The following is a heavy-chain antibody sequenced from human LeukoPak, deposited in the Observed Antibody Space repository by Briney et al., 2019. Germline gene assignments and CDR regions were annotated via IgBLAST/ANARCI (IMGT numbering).Heavy chain of an antibody. J-gene: IGHJ5*02. CDR3: ARDQGTSTTAPKRKGRFDP. Sequence: PGGSLRLSCAASGFTFSTYGMHWVRQAPGKGREWVALIWYDGSNKEYAESVKGRFTISRDNSKNTLYLQMNSLRDEDTAVYYCARDQGTSTTAPKRKGRFDPWGQGTLVTVSS. CDR2: IWYDGSNK. CDR1: GFTFSTYG. D-gene: IGHD1-1*01. V-gene: IGHV3-33*01.